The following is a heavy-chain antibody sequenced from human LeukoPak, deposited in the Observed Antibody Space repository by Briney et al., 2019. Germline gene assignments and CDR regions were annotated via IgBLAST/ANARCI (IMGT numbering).Heavy chain of an antibody. CDR3: ARHTFGQQLVGALDYYGMDV. J-gene: IGHJ6*02. CDR1: GYSFTSYW. CDR2: IYPGDSDT. V-gene: IGHV5-51*01. D-gene: IGHD6-13*01. Sequence: GESLKISCKGSGYSFTSYWIGWVRQMPGKGLEWMGIIYPGDSDTRYSPSFQGQVTISADESISTAYLQWSSLKASDTAMYYCARHTFGQQLVGALDYYGMDVWGQGTTVTVSS.